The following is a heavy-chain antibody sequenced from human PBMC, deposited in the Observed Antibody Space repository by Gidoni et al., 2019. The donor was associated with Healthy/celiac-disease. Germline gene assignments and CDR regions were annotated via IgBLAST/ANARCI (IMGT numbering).Heavy chain of an antibody. V-gene: IGHV3-9*01. J-gene: IGHJ4*02. Sequence: EVQLVESGGGLVQPGRSLRLSCAASGCTFDDYALHWVRQAPGEGLEWGSGISWNSGSIGYADSVKGRFTISRDNAKNSLYLQMNSLRAEDTALYYCAKDISGYYGSGSYDYWGQGTLVTVSS. CDR2: ISWNSGSI. CDR1: GCTFDDYA. CDR3: AKDISGYYGSGSYDY. D-gene: IGHD3-10*01.